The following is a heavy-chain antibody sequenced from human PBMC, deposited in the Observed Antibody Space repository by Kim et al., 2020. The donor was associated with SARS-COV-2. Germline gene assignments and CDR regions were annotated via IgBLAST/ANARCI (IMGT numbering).Heavy chain of an antibody. Sequence: GESLKISCKGSGYSFTSYWIGWVRQMPGKGLEWMGIIYPGDSDTRYSPSFQGQVTISADKSISTAYLQWSSLKASDTAMYYCARLVAGYSSFYYYYYGMDVWGQGTTVTVSS. V-gene: IGHV5-51*01. CDR1: GYSFTSYW. CDR3: ARLVAGYSSFYYYYYGMDV. D-gene: IGHD6-13*01. J-gene: IGHJ6*02. CDR2: IYPGDSDT.